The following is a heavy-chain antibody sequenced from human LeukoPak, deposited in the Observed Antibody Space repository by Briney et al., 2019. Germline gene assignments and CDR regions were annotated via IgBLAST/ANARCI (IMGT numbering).Heavy chain of an antibody. V-gene: IGHV3-7*01. J-gene: IGHJ4*02. CDR3: ARCAVAAAGDY. Sequence: PGGSLRLSCAASGLTFSSYWMSWVRQAPGKGPEWVANTKPDGSGKYYVDSVKGRFTISRDNAENSLFLHMNSLRAEDTAVYYCARCAVAAAGDYWGRGTLVTVSS. CDR1: GLTFSSYW. CDR2: TKPDGSGK. D-gene: IGHD6-13*01.